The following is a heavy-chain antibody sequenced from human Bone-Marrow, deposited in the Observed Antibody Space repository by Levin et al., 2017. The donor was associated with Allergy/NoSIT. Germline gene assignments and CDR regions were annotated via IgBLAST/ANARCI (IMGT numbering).Heavy chain of an antibody. CDR1: GFTFNTYS. D-gene: IGHD2-21*01. CDR3: ARGFAFDRSYFDY. V-gene: IGHV3-48*02. CDR2: IGGTTTTI. Sequence: PGGSLRLSCAASGFTFNTYSMHWVRQAPGKGLEWVSYIGGTTTTIIYAASVKGRFTISRDNAKNSLYLQMNSLRDEDTAVYYCARGFAFDRSYFDYWGQGTLVTVSS. J-gene: IGHJ4*02.